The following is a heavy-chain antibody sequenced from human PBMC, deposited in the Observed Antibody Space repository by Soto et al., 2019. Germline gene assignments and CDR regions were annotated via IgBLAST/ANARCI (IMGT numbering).Heavy chain of an antibody. J-gene: IGHJ5*02. CDR1: GGSISSSY. CDR2: IYDDGSA. D-gene: IGHD2-15*01. Sequence: QMHLQESGPGLVKPSETLSLTCTVSGGSISSSYWSWIRQPPGKGLEWLAYIYDDGSANYNPSLKSPATISLDMSKNQFSLKLTSVTAADTAVYYCARDKYCSGGSCRKNWFAPWGQGTLVTVSS. V-gene: IGHV4-59*01. CDR3: ARDKYCSGGSCRKNWFAP.